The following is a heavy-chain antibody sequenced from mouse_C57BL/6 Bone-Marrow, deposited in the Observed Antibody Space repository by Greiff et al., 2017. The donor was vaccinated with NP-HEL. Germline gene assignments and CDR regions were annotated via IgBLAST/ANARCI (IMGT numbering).Heavy chain of an antibody. CDR3: APGPYGSSRFAY. D-gene: IGHD1-1*01. V-gene: IGHV1-82*01. Sequence: QVQLQQSGPELVKPGASVKISCKASGYAFSSSWMNWVKQRPGKGLEWIGRIYPGDGDTNYNGKFKGKATLTADKSSSTAYMQLSSLTSEDSAVYFCAPGPYGSSRFAYWGQGTLVTVSA. CDR1: GYAFSSSW. J-gene: IGHJ3*01. CDR2: IYPGDGDT.